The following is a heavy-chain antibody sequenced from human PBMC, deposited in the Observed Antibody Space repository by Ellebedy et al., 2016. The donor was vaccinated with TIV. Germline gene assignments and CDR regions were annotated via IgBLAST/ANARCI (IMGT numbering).Heavy chain of an antibody. CDR2: IFYSGNT. CDR3: ARDPLEKRYFDWLR. D-gene: IGHD3-9*01. V-gene: IGHV4-39*07. J-gene: IGHJ4*02. CDR1: GGSISSSGYY. Sequence: SETLSLXCTVSGGSISSSGYYWGWLRQPPGKGLQWIGSIFYSGNTYYNPSLKSRVTISLDTSKNQFSLKLNSVTAADTAVYYCARDPLEKRYFDWLRWGQGTLVTVSS.